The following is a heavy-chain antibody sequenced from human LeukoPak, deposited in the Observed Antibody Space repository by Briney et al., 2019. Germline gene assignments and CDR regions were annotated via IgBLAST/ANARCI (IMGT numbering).Heavy chain of an antibody. D-gene: IGHD5-18*01. J-gene: IGHJ3*02. CDR1: EFAFSTYN. CDR2: IYSGGST. CDR3: ASGYSYGLNAFDI. Sequence: GGSLRLSCAASEFAFSTYNMNWVRQAPGKGLEWVSVIYSGGSTYYADSVKGRFTISRDNSKNTLYLQMNSLRAEDTAVYYCASGYSYGLNAFDIWGQGTMVTVSS. V-gene: IGHV3-53*01.